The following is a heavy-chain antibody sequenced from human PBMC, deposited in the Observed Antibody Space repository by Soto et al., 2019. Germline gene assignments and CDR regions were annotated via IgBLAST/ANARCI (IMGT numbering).Heavy chain of an antibody. CDR3: ARAHGPSLGSCLDF. CDR1: GFTFSAYG. J-gene: IGHJ4*02. CDR2: IWYDGGSE. V-gene: IGHV3-33*01. D-gene: IGHD2-2*01. Sequence: QVQLVESGGGVVQPGRSLRLSCAASGFTFSAYGMHWVRQAPGEGLEWVAVIWYDGGSEYYADSVEGRFTVSRDNAKNTVYLHMDTLRGDDAAVYYCARAHGPSLGSCLDFWGQATLVTVSS.